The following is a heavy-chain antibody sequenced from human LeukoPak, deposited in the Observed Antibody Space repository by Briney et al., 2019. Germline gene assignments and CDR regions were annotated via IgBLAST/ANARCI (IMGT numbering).Heavy chain of an antibody. CDR1: GGSISSVYW. J-gene: IGHJ5*02. CDR2: IYHTGST. V-gene: IGHV4-4*02. Sequence: SGTLSLTCAVSGGSISSVYWWSWVRQPPGKGLEWIGEIYHTGSTNYNPSLKSRVTISVDTSKNQFSLKLSSVTAADTAVYYCARGSTYYDFWSGRRWFDPWGQGTLVTVSS. CDR3: ARGSTYYDFWSGRRWFDP. D-gene: IGHD3-3*01.